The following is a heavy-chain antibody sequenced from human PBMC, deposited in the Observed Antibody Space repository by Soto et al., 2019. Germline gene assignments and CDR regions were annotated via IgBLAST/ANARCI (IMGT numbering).Heavy chain of an antibody. CDR3: ATTYYDILTGYYPFDY. Sequence: GGSLRLSCAASGFTFSSYSMNWVRQAPGKGLEWVSYISSSSTTKYYADSVKGRFTISRDNAKNSLYLQMNSLRAEDTAVYYCATTYYDILTGYYPFDYRGQGTLLTVSS. CDR1: GFTFSSYS. J-gene: IGHJ4*02. V-gene: IGHV3-48*01. CDR2: ISSSSTTK. D-gene: IGHD3-9*01.